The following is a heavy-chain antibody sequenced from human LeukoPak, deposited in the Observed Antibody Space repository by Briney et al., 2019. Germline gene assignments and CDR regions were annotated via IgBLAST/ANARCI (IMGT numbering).Heavy chain of an antibody. Sequence: SETLSLTCTVSGGSISGYYWSWIRQPPEKGLEWIGNIHYSGSTKYNPSLKSRVTISVDTSKNQFSLKLSSVTAADTAVYYCAKLVNIVATVSGMDVWGQGTTVTVSS. D-gene: IGHD5-12*01. CDR2: IHYSGST. J-gene: IGHJ6*02. V-gene: IGHV4-59*08. CDR1: GGSISGYY. CDR3: AKLVNIVATVSGMDV.